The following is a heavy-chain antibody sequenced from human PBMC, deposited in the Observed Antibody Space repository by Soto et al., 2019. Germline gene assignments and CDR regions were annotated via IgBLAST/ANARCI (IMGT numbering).Heavy chain of an antibody. CDR1: GFTFSTYF. CDR2: ISHDGSNK. D-gene: IGHD2-2*01. J-gene: IGHJ4*02. V-gene: IGHV3-30-3*01. Sequence: GGSLRLSCAASGFTFSTYFMHWVRQAPGKGLEWVALISHDGSNKYYADSVKGRFTISRDNSKSTVYLQMDSLRPEDTAVFYCVRDKIDYAVQYGGYWGQGTLVTVSS. CDR3: VRDKIDYAVQYGGY.